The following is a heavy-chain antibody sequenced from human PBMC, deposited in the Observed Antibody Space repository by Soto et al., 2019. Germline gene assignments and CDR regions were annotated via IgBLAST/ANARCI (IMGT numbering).Heavy chain of an antibody. D-gene: IGHD1-26*01. CDR3: AILGSGSDYDY. CDR1: GFTFSSYA. CDR2: ISGSGGST. V-gene: IGHV3-23*01. Sequence: EVQLLESGGGLVQPGGSLRLSCAASGFTFSSYAMRWVRQAPVKGLEWVSAISGSGGSTYYADSVKGRFTISRDNSKNTLYLQMNSLRAEDTAVYYCAILGSGSDYDYWGQGTLVTVSS. J-gene: IGHJ4*02.